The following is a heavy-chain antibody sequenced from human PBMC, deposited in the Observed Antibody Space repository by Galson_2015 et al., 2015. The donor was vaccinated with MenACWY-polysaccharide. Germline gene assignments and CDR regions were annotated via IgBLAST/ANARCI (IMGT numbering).Heavy chain of an antibody. J-gene: IGHJ6*01. Sequence: SLRLSCAVSGFIFSNYWMSWVRQAPGKGLEWVANIKKDGSEQYYVDSVKGRFTISRDNAKNSLYLQMHSLGAEDTAVYYCAREGIFGVVITHYYYHGMDAWGRGTTVTVSS. CDR1: GFIFSNYW. V-gene: IGHV3-7*01. CDR3: AREGIFGVVITHYYYHGMDA. D-gene: IGHD3-3*01. CDR2: IKKDGSEQ.